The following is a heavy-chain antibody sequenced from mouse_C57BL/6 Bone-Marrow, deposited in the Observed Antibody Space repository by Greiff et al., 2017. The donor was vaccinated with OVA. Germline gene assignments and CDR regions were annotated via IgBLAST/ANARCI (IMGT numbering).Heavy chain of an antibody. Sequence: VQLQQSGPELVKPGASVKISCKASGYTFTDYYMNWVKQSHGKSLEWIGDINPNNGGTSYNQKFKGKATLTVDKSSSTAYMELRSLTSEDSAVYYCARPTEDFDYWGQGTTLTVSS. CDR3: ARPTEDFDY. V-gene: IGHV1-26*01. CDR1: GYTFTDYY. CDR2: INPNNGGT. D-gene: IGHD1-1*01. J-gene: IGHJ2*01.